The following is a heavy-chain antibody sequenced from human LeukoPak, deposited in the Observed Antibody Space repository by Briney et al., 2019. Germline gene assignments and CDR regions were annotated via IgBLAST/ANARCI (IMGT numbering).Heavy chain of an antibody. CDR1: GFTFSSYR. CDR3: ARVEDYDILTGYDY. CDR2: ISSSSSYI. Sequence: GGSLRLSCAASGFTFSSYRMNWVRQAPGKGLEWVSSISSSSSYIYYADSLKGRFTISRDNAKNSLYLQMNSLRAEDTAVYYCARVEDYDILTGYDYWGQGTLVTVSP. D-gene: IGHD3-9*01. V-gene: IGHV3-21*01. J-gene: IGHJ4*02.